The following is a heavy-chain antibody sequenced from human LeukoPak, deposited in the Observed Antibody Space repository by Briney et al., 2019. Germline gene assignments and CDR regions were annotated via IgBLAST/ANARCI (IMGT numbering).Heavy chain of an antibody. CDR1: GFSFISYA. V-gene: IGHV3-23*01. Sequence: GGCLRLSCAVSGFSFISYAMSWVRQPPGGVREWVASSGDNTRYAASVKGRFTISRDNSKNTLDMQMNGLRAEDTAVYHCAKSWRYYDSSNYYAFDIWGQRTMVTVSS. J-gene: IGHJ3*02. CDR3: AKSWRYYDSSNYYAFDI. D-gene: IGHD3-22*01. CDR2: SGDNT.